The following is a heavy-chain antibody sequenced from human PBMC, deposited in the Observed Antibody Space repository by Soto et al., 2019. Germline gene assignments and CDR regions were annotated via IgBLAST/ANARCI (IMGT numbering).Heavy chain of an antibody. J-gene: IGHJ4*02. Sequence: ASVKVSCNASGYTFTSYGISLVRQAPGQGLEWMGWISAYNGNTNYAQKLQGRVTMTTDTSTSTAYMELRSLRSDDTAVYYCARAYDFWSGYYGFDYWGQGTLVTVSS. CDR3: ARAYDFWSGYYGFDY. CDR2: ISAYNGNT. V-gene: IGHV1-18*01. CDR1: GYTFTSYG. D-gene: IGHD3-3*01.